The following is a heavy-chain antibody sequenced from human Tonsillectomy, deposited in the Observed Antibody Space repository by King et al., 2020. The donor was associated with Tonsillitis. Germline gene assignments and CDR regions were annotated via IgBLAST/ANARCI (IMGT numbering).Heavy chain of an antibody. CDR3: ARPTPPYRTFDAFDI. V-gene: IGHV4-39*01. CDR1: GGSISSSSYY. J-gene: IGHJ3*02. D-gene: IGHD3-16*02. Sequence: VQLQESGPGLVKPSETLSLTCTVSGGSISSSSYYWGWIRQPPGKGLEWIGSIYYSGSTYYNPSLKSRVTITVDTSKNQFSLKLSSVTAADTAVYYCARPTPPYRTFDAFDIWGQGTVVTVSS. CDR2: IYYSGST.